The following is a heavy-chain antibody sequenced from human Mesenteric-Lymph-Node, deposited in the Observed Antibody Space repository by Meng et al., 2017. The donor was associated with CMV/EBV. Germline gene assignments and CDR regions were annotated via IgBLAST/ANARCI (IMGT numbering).Heavy chain of an antibody. CDR2: VNHNGGT. CDR1: GGSFSGYF. J-gene: IGHJ3*01. D-gene: IGHD6-6*01. CDR3: AKDPLAARQGDGFDV. V-gene: IGHV4-34*01. Sequence: SETLSLTCAVYGGSFSGYFWTWIRQTPGKGLEWIGEVNHNGGTNYNPSLSSRVTISEDTSKNQFSLRLTSVTAADTAMYYCAKDPLAARQGDGFDVWGQGTMVTVSS.